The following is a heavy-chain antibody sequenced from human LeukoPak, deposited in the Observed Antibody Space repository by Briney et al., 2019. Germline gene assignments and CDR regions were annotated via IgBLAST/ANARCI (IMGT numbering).Heavy chain of an antibody. J-gene: IGHJ6*03. Sequence: ASVKASCKASGYTFTSYGISWVRQAPGQGLEWMGWISAYNGNTNYAQKFQGRVTITADKSTSTAYMELSSLRSEDTAVYYCARGVVLRTNYYYYMDVWGKGTTVTVSS. CDR3: ARGVVLRTNYYYYMDV. D-gene: IGHD2-15*01. CDR1: GYTFTSYG. CDR2: ISAYNGNT. V-gene: IGHV1-18*01.